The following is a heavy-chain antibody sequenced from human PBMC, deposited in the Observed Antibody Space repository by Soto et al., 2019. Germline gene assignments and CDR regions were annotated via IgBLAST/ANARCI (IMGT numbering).Heavy chain of an antibody. Sequence: EVQLVQSGAEVKKPGEPLKISCKASGYTFKKYWIGWVRQMPGKGPEWMGMIYGGDSDTRYSPSFQGQVTISVARSADTAYLQWNSLEASDSGMYCCARHAPLDVIGGGYYYYMDVWGLGTSVTVS. V-gene: IGHV5-51*01. D-gene: IGHD2-21*01. CDR3: ARHAPLDVIGGGYYYYMDV. J-gene: IGHJ6*03. CDR2: IYGGDSDT. CDR1: GYTFKKYW.